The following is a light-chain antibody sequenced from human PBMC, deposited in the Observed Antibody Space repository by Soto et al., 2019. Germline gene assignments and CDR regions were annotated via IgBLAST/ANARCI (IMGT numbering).Light chain of an antibody. V-gene: IGKV1-39*01. Sequence: DIQITQSPSSLSASVGDRVTITCRASQSISNFLNWYQQKPGKVPKLLIYAASSLQSGVPSRFSGSGSGTDFTLTISSLQPEDFATYYCQQTYSLLTFGQGTKVEIK. CDR2: AAS. CDR3: QQTYSLLT. CDR1: QSISNF. J-gene: IGKJ1*01.